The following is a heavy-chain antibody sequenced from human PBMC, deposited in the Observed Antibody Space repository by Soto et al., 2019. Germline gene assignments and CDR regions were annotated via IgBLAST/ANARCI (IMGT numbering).Heavy chain of an antibody. CDR3: ARGAGCSGGSCYQNWFDP. D-gene: IGHD2-15*01. J-gene: IGHJ5*02. Sequence: NPSETLSLTCTVSGGSIGSYYWSRIRQPPGKGLEWIGYIYYSGSTNYNPSLKIRVTISVYTSKDQFSLKLSSVTAADTAVYYCARGAGCSGGSCYQNWFDPWGQGTLVTVSS. V-gene: IGHV4-59*01. CDR1: GGSIGSYY. CDR2: IYYSGST.